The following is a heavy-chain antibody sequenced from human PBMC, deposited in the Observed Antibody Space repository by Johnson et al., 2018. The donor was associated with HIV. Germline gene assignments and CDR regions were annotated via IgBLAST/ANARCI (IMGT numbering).Heavy chain of an antibody. V-gene: IGHV3-33*08. CDR2: IWYDGTNK. Sequence: QMLLVESGGGVVQPGRSLRLSCAASGIIVTGNFMSWVRQAPGKGLEWVAVIWYDGTNKYYGDSVKGRFTVSRDSSKNTLFLQMTSLRVEDTAVYYCYGYYDAFDIWGQGTMVSVSS. CDR3: YGYYDAFDI. J-gene: IGHJ3*02. D-gene: IGHD3-10*01. CDR1: GIIVTGNF.